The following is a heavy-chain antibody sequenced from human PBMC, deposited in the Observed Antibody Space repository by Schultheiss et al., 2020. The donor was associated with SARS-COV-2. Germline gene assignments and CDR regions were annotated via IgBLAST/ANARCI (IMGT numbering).Heavy chain of an antibody. CDR1: GGTFSSYA. Sequence: KISCKASGGTFSSYAISWVRQAPGQGLEWMGGIIPIFGTANYAQKFQGRVTITADESTSTAYMELSSLRSEDTAVYYCARDLGYSYGTPPNWNDYWGQGTLVTVSS. CDR3: ARDLGYSYGTPPNWNDY. D-gene: IGHD5-18*01. J-gene: IGHJ4*02. CDR2: IIPIFGTA. V-gene: IGHV1-69*01.